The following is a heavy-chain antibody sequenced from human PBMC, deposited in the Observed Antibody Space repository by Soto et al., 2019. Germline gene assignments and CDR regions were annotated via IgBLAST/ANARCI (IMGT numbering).Heavy chain of an antibody. CDR2: ISSDGAKQ. CDR1: RFTFSSYA. V-gene: IGHV3-30-3*01. D-gene: IGHD3-22*01. CDR3: ARDEYYDPSGPPFDY. J-gene: IGHJ4*02. Sequence: GGSLRLSCAASRFTFSSYAMHWARQAPGKGLEWVAVISSDGAKQSYADSVKGRFTISRDNSKNTLYLQMNSLRAEDTAVYYCARDEYYDPSGPPFDYWGQGSLVTVSS.